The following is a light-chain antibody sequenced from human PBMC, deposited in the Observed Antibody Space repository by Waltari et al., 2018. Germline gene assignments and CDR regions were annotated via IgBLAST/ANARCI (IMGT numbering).Light chain of an antibody. CDR3: QAWDRSTVV. V-gene: IGLV3-1*01. Sequence: SYELTQPPSVSVSPGQTASITCSGDKLGNKYTYWYQQKPGQSPVLVIYQDTKRPSGIPDRFSGSNSGNTATLTISGTQSMDEADYHCQAWDRSTVVFGGRTKLTVL. CDR1: KLGNKY. CDR2: QDT. J-gene: IGLJ2*01.